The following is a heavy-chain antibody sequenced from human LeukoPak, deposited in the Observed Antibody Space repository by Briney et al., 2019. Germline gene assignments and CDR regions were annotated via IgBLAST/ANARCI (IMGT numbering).Heavy chain of an antibody. CDR3: AKDLRGYGYGYFAFDI. D-gene: IGHD5-18*01. CDR2: IRYDGSNK. Sequence: PGGSLRLSCAASGFTFSSYGMHWVRQAPGKGLEWVAFIRYDGSNKYYADSVKGRFTISRDNSKNTLYLQMNSLRAEDTAVYYCAKDLRGYGYGYFAFDIWGQGTMVTVSS. V-gene: IGHV3-30*02. CDR1: GFTFSSYG. J-gene: IGHJ3*02.